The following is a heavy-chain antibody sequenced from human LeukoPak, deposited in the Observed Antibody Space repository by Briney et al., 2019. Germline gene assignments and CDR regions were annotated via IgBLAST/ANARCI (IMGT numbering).Heavy chain of an antibody. Sequence: PGGSLRLSCAASGFTFSSYAMTWVRQAPGKGLEWVAHIKQDGSEEEYVKSVKGRFIISRDNAKNSLYLQMNNLRAEDTAMYYCTRVHSSDGNDSWYRAIQHWGQGTLVTVSS. J-gene: IGHJ1*01. D-gene: IGHD6-13*01. CDR3: TRVHSSDGNDSWYRAIQH. CDR1: GFTFSSYA. CDR2: IKQDGSEE. V-gene: IGHV3-7*01.